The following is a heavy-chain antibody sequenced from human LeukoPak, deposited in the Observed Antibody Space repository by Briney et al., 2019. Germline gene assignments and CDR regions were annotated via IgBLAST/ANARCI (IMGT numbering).Heavy chain of an antibody. CDR1: GYTFIGYY. Sequence: ASVKVSCKASGYTFIGYYIHWVRQAPGQGLEWMGWINPNSGGTNYAQKFQGRVTMTRDTAISTAYMELSRLRSDDTAVYYCARDNGYGPDYWGQGILVTVSS. J-gene: IGHJ4*02. CDR2: INPNSGGT. CDR3: ARDNGYGPDY. D-gene: IGHD5-12*01. V-gene: IGHV1-2*02.